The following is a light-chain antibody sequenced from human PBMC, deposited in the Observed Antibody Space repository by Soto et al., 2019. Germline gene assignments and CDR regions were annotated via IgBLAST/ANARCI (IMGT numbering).Light chain of an antibody. CDR1: QSVSSSY. CDR2: GAS. CDR3: QQYGSSPYT. J-gene: IGKJ2*01. Sequence: EIVLTQSPGTLSLSPGERATLSCRASQSVSSSYLAWYRQKPGQAPRLLIYGASSRATGIPDRFSGSGSGTDFTLTISRLEPEDFAVYYCQQYGSSPYTFGHGTKLEIK. V-gene: IGKV3-20*01.